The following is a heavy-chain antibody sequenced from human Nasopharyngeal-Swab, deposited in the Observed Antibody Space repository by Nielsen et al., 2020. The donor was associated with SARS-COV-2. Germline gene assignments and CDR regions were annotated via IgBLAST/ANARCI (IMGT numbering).Heavy chain of an antibody. D-gene: IGHD2-15*01. CDR2: IYSTGST. V-gene: IGHV4-4*08. J-gene: IGHJ4*02. CDR3: ARRGVVVRGGYYFDY. Sequence: RQAPGKGLDWIGYIYSTGSTDYNPSLKSRVTISVDTSKNQFSLKLSSVTAADTAVYYCARRGVVVRGGYYFDYWGQGTLVTVSS.